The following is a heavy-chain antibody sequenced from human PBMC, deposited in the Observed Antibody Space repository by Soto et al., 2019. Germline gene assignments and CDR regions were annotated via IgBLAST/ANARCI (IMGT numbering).Heavy chain of an antibody. Sequence: QVQLVQSGAEVKKPGSSVKVSCKASGGTFSSYTISWVRQAPGQGLEWMGRIIPTLGIANYAQKFQGRVTSTADKSTSTAYMELSSLRSEDTAVYYCARANRTAAGSDAIWGQGTLVTVSS. V-gene: IGHV1-69*02. CDR1: GGTFSSYT. CDR2: IIPTLGIA. J-gene: IGHJ4*02. CDR3: ARANRTAAGSDAI. D-gene: IGHD6-13*01.